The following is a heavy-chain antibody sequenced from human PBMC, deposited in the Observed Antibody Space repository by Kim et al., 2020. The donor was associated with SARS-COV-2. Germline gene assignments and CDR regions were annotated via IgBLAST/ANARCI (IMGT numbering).Heavy chain of an antibody. CDR3: ATRPHDSLTTPYYGVFDY. Sequence: GGSLRLSRAASGFTFRNNWMSWVRQAPGKGLEWVANIKQDGSDKYYVDSVKGRFTISRDNAKNSLYLQMNSLRVEDTAVYYCATRPHDSLTTPYYGVFDYWGQGTLVTVSS. V-gene: IGHV3-7*03. J-gene: IGHJ4*02. CDR2: IKQDGSDK. D-gene: IGHD2-15*01. CDR1: GFTFRNNW.